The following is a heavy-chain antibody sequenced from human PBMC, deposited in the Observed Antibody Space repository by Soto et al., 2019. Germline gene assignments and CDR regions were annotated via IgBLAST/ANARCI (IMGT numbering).Heavy chain of an antibody. V-gene: IGHV4-34*01. J-gene: IGHJ4*02. D-gene: IGHD3-10*01. CDR3: ARGRVTMVRGAADY. Sequence: QVQLQQWGAGLLKPSETLSLTCAVYGGSFSGYYWSWIRQSPGKGLEWIGEINHSGSTNYNPSLKSRVTISVDTSKNQFSLKLSSVTAADTAVYYCARGRVTMVRGAADYWGQGTLVTVSS. CDR1: GGSFSGYY. CDR2: INHSGST.